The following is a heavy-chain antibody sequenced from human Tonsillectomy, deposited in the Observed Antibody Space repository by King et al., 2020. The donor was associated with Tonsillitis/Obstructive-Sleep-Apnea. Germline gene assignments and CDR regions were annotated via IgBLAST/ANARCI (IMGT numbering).Heavy chain of an antibody. V-gene: IGHV4-34*01. J-gene: IGHJ6*02. D-gene: IGHD5-18*01. Sequence: VQLQQWGAGLLKPSETLSLTCAVYGGSLSGYYWSWIRQPPGKGLEWIGEINHSGSSKYNPSLKSRVTISLDTSKHQFSLKLSSVTAADTAVYYCARGPDTAMASSSDDDYNDGRDVWGQGTTVT. CDR3: ARGPDTAMASSSDDDYNDGRDV. CDR2: INHSGSS. CDR1: GGSLSGYY.